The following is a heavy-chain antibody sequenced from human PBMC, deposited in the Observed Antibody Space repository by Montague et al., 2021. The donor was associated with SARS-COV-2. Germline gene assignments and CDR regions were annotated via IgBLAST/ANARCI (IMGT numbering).Heavy chain of an antibody. V-gene: IGHV4-34*01. J-gene: IGHJ6*02. D-gene: IGHD4-17*01. CDR2: INHSGST. CDR1: GGSFSGYY. CDR3: SRALPATTFFYSYYGMDV. Sequence: SETLSLTCAVYGGSFSGYYWCWIRQPPAKGMEWIGEINHSGSTNYNPSLKSRVTISVDTSKNKFSLELSSVTAADTAVYYCSRALPATTFFYSYYGMDVWGQGTTVTVSS.